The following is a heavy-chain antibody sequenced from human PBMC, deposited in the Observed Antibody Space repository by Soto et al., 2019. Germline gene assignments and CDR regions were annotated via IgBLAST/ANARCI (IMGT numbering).Heavy chain of an antibody. CDR1: GDSISNGGYS. CDR3: ARSLKYDFDS. D-gene: IGHD3-3*01. CDR2: IYQTGTT. J-gene: IGHJ4*02. V-gene: IGHV4-30-2*01. Sequence: SETLSLTCAVSGDSISNGGYSWSWVRQPPGKGLEWIGYIYQTGTTYYNPSLKSRVSISVDNSKNRFSLKLRSVSAADTAVYYCARSLKYDFDSWGRGTPVTVSS.